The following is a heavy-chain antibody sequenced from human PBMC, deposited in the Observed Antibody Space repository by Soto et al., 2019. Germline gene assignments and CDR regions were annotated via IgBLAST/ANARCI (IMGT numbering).Heavy chain of an antibody. Sequence: QVQLQESGPGLVKPSQTLSLTCTVSGGSIKSNDYYWNWIRQHPEKGLEWIGYIYSRGSTSYNPSARGGVRSAVARSKNHSAWGVIVVVAGNRAVFFGGRAMRLVTLRGPTVIPFSFGGQGTL. CDR2: IYSRGST. J-gene: IGHJ1*01. CDR1: GGSIKSNDYY. D-gene: IGHD3-16*02. CDR3: GRAMRLVTLRGPTVIPFSF. V-gene: IGHV4-31*03.